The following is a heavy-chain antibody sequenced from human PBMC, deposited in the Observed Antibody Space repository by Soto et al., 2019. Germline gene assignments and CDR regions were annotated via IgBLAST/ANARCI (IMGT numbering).Heavy chain of an antibody. CDR3: TTDSYSTMIEVRFDY. D-gene: IGHD3-22*01. V-gene: IGHV3-15*07. CDR1: GFAFSNAW. Sequence: HGWSMALSCACSGFAFSNAWINWVRQDQGKGLEWVGRIKSKALGGTTDFAAPVRGRFAITRDDSGNMAYMQMNSLNTEDTAVYYCTTDSYSTMIEVRFDYWGHGTLVTVSS. J-gene: IGHJ4*01. CDR2: IKSKALGGTT.